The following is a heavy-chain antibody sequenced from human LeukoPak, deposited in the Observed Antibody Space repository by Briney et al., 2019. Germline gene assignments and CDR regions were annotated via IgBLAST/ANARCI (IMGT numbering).Heavy chain of an antibody. Sequence: GGSLRLSCAASGFTFSSYGMHWVRQAPGKGLEWVAVISYDGSNKYYADSVKGRFTISRDNSKNTLYLQMNSLRAEDTAVYCCAKEGDSSGYPYYFDYWGQGTLVTVSS. D-gene: IGHD3-22*01. CDR2: ISYDGSNK. CDR3: AKEGDSSGYPYYFDY. V-gene: IGHV3-30*18. J-gene: IGHJ4*02. CDR1: GFTFSSYG.